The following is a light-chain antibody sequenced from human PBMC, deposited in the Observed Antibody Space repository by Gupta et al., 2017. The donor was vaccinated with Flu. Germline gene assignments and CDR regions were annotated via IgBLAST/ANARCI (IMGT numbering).Light chain of an antibody. CDR2: VNN. V-gene: IGLV1-40*01. CDR1: SSNIGAGYS. CDR3: QSHDSRLNNYV. J-gene: IGLJ1*01. Sequence: QPVLTQPPSESGAPGQRVTISCPASSSNIGAGYSVHWYQQLPGRAPKLLIYVNNNRPSGVPTRFSGSKSGASASLTITGLQAEDEADYYCQSHDSRLNNYVFGPGTKVTVL.